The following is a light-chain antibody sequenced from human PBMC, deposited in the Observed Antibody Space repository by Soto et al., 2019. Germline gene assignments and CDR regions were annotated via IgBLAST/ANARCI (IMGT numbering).Light chain of an antibody. Sequence: DIQLTQSPSFLSASVGDRVTITCRASQGISSYLAWYQQKPGKAPNLLIYGASTLQSGVPSRFSGSGFGPEFTLTISSLQPEDFATYYCRQFNSYPWTFGQGTKVEIK. V-gene: IGKV1-9*01. CDR2: GAS. CDR3: RQFNSYPWT. J-gene: IGKJ1*01. CDR1: QGISSY.